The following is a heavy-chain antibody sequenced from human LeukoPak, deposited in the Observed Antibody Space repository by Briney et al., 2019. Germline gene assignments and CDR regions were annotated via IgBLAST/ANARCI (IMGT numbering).Heavy chain of an antibody. Sequence: GGSLRLSCAASGFIFGDFWMVWVRQAPGKGLEWVASINENGRETYYAASVTGRFTISRDTAKNSVYLQLSALRAEDTAVYYCARDGITCTRDYWGQGALVTVSS. V-gene: IGHV3-7*01. J-gene: IGHJ4*02. CDR3: ARDGITCTRDY. CDR1: GFIFGDFW. CDR2: INENGRET. D-gene: IGHD1-7*01.